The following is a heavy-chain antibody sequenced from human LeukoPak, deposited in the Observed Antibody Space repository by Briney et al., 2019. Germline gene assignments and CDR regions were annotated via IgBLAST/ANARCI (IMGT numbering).Heavy chain of an antibody. Sequence: PGGSLRLSCAASGFTSSSYAMSWVRQAPGKGLEWVSAISGSGGSTYYADSVKGRFTISRDNSKNTLYLQMNSPRAEDTAVYYCAKAPAEYSSGWYLDYWGQGTLVTVSS. D-gene: IGHD6-19*01. CDR1: GFTSSSYA. J-gene: IGHJ4*02. CDR2: ISGSGGST. V-gene: IGHV3-23*01. CDR3: AKAPAEYSSGWYLDY.